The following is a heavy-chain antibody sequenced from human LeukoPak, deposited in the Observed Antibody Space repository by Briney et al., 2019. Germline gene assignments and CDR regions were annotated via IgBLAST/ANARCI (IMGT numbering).Heavy chain of an antibody. CDR1: GGSISSYY. CDR2: IYYSGST. J-gene: IGHJ4*02. Sequence: SETLSLTCTVSGGSISSYYWSWIRQPPGKGLEWIGYIYYSGSTSYNPSLKSRVTISVDTSMNQFSLRLSSVTAADTAVYYCARYYSSGLDYWGQGNLVTVSS. V-gene: IGHV4-59*08. CDR3: ARYYSSGLDY. D-gene: IGHD3-22*01.